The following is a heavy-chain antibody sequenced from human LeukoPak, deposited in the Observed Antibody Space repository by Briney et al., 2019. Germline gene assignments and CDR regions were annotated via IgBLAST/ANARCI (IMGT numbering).Heavy chain of an antibody. CDR2: ISWNSGSI. CDR1: GFTFDDYA. D-gene: IGHD3-10*01. V-gene: IGHV3-9*01. CDR3: AKGSHNCGSGSYYRC. J-gene: IGHJ4*02. Sequence: GGSLRLSCAASGFTFDDYAMHWVRQAPGKGLEWVSGISWNSGSIGYADSVKGRFTISRDNAKNSLYLQMNSLRAEDTALYYCAKGSHNCGSGSYYRCWGQGTLVTVSS.